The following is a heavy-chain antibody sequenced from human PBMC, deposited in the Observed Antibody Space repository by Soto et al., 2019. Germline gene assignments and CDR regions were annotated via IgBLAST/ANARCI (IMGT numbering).Heavy chain of an antibody. CDR1: GGSIRSDGYY. CDR2: MNYRGLT. D-gene: IGHD3-10*01. Sequence: QVQLQESGPGLLKPSQTLSLTCTVSGGSIRSDGYYWSWIRQRPGKGLEWIGYMNYRGLTYYNPSLKSRLTISEDTSKNHFSLNLNSVTAADTAVYYCARDGLSGGDAFDIWGQGTMVVVSS. CDR3: ARDGLSGGDAFDI. V-gene: IGHV4-31*03. J-gene: IGHJ3*02.